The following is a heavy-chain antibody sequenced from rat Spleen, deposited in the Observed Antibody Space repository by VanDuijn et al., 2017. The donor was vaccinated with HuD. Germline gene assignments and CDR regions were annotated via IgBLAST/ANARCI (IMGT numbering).Heavy chain of an antibody. CDR2: ITNSGGST. Sequence: EVQLVESGGGLVQPGRSLKLSCVASGFTFNNYWMNWIRQAPGKGLEWVASITNSGGSTYYRDSVKGRFTISRDNSRSTLYLQMDSLRSEDTATYYCARQDFYFDYWGQGVMVTVSS. V-gene: IGHV5-31*01. CDR3: ARQDFYFDY. CDR1: GFTFNNYW. J-gene: IGHJ2*01.